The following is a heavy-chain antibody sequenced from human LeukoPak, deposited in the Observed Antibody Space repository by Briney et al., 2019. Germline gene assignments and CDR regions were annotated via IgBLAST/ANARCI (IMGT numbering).Heavy chain of an antibody. CDR3: ARDWTPWDYYYGMDV. CDR1: GGSFSGYY. Sequence: PSETLSLTCAVYGGSFSGYYWSWIRQPPGKGLEWIGYIYYSGSTNYNPSLKSRVTISVDTSKNQFSLKLSSVTAADTAVYYCARDWTPWDYYYGMDVWGQGTTVTVSS. V-gene: IGHV4-59*01. CDR2: IYYSGST. J-gene: IGHJ6*02. D-gene: IGHD3/OR15-3a*01.